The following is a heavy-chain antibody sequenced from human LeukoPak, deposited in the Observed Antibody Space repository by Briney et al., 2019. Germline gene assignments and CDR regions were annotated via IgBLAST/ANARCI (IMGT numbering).Heavy chain of an antibody. V-gene: IGHV5-51*01. CDR1: GYTFTNYW. CDR3: ARPGSSWYTPFDY. D-gene: IGHD6-13*01. J-gene: IGHJ4*02. Sequence: GESLKISCQGSGYTFTNYWIGWVRQMPGKGLEWMGIIYPGDSDTRYSPSFQGQVTISADKSISTAYLQWSSLKASDTAMYYCARPGSSWYTPFDYWGQGTLVTVSS. CDR2: IYPGDSDT.